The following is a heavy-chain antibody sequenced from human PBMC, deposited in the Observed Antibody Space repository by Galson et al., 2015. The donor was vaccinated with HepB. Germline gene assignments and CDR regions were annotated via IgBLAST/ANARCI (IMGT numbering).Heavy chain of an antibody. V-gene: IGHV1-58*01. D-gene: IGHD2-15*01. CDR2: IVVGSGNT. J-gene: IGHJ4*02. CDR1: GFTFTSSA. Sequence: SVKVSCKASGFTFTSSAVQWVRQARGQRLEWIGWIVVGSGNTNYAQKFQERVTITRDMSTSTAYMELNSLKTEDTAVYYCTTLVVVAATRLLDYWGQGTLVTVSS. CDR3: TTLVVVAATRLLDY.